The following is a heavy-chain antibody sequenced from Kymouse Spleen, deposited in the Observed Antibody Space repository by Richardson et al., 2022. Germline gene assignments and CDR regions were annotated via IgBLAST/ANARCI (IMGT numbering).Heavy chain of an antibody. CDR1: GFTFSSYS. CDR2: ISSSSSYI. V-gene: IGHV3-21*03. J-gene: IGHJ6*02. CDR3: ARDGDWNHFFYYYYYGMDV. D-gene: IGHD1-1*01,IGHD1-14*01,IGHD1-20*01. Sequence: EVQLVESGGGLVKPGGSLRLSCAASGFTFSSYSMNWVRQAPGKGLEWVSSISSSSSYIYYADSVKGRFTISRDNAKNSLYLQMNSLRAEDTAVYYCARDGDWNHFFYYYYYGMDVWGQGTTVTVSS.